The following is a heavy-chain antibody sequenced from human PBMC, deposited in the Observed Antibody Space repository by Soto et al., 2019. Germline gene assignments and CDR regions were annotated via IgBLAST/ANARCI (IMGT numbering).Heavy chain of an antibody. Sequence: QVHLVESGGGVVQPGSSLRLSCAASGFTFSNNGMHWVRQAPGKGLEWMGVISYEGSEKDYAGSVKGRFTISRDNSKNTLYLQMDTLRAEDTAIYYCVKDKGAAAGFDYWGQGILVTVSS. CDR2: ISYEGSEK. CDR3: VKDKGAAAGFDY. CDR1: GFTFSNNG. V-gene: IGHV3-30*18. J-gene: IGHJ4*02. D-gene: IGHD3-16*01.